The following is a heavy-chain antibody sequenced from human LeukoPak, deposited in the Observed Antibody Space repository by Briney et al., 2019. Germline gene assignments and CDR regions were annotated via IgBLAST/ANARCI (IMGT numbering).Heavy chain of an antibody. CDR3: ARDSSGYFDWSYGMDV. D-gene: IGHD3-9*01. Sequence: GASVKVSCKASGGTFSSYAISWVRQAPGQGLEWMGRIIPIPGIANYAQKFQGRVTITADKSTSTAYMELSSLRSGDTAVYYCARDSSGYFDWSYGMDVWGQGTTVTVSS. J-gene: IGHJ6*02. CDR1: GGTFSSYA. CDR2: IIPIPGIA. V-gene: IGHV1-69*04.